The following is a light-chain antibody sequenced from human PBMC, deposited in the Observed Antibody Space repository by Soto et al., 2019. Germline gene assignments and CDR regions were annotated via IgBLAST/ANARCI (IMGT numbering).Light chain of an antibody. CDR3: QSYDSSLSGPEVV. V-gene: IGLV1-40*01. CDR1: SSNIGAGYD. J-gene: IGLJ2*01. CDR2: GNS. Sequence: QSVLTQPPSVSGAPGQRVTISCTGSSSNIGAGYDVHWYQQLPGTAPKLLIYGNSNRPSGVPDRFSGSKSGNSASLAITGLQAEDEADYYCQSYDSSLSGPEVVFGGGTKLTVL.